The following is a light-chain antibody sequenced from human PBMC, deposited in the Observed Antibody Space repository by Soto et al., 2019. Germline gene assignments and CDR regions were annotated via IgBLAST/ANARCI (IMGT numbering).Light chain of an antibody. CDR2: VVT. Sequence: QSALAQPPSASGSPGQSVTISCTGSGSDIGASNFVSWYQQHPGKAPKLMIFVVTERPSGVPDRFSGSKSGNTASLTVSGLQSEDEAVYYCYSYAGRNIWVFGGGTKLTVL. V-gene: IGLV2-8*01. CDR1: GSDIGASNF. J-gene: IGLJ3*02. CDR3: YSYAGRNIWV.